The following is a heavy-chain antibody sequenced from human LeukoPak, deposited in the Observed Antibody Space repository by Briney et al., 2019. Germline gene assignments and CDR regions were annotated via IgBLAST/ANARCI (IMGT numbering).Heavy chain of an antibody. Sequence: GRSLRLSCAATGFTFSNYASHLGRQAPGKGLEWVAFISDDGSRQHYADSVKGRFTISRDNSKNTLNLQMNSLRAEDTAVYYCVKDRTGTYTHDYWGQGTLVTVSS. D-gene: IGHD3-16*01. CDR3: VKDRTGTYTHDY. CDR2: ISDDGSRQ. J-gene: IGHJ4*02. CDR1: GFTFSNYA. V-gene: IGHV3-30-3*01.